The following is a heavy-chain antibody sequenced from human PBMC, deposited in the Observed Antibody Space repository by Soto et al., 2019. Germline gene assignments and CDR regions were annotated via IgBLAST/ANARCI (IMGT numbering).Heavy chain of an antibody. CDR1: GGSISSGGHY. CDR3: ARLSSWYWYFDI. D-gene: IGHD6-13*01. V-gene: IGHV4-31*03. CDR2: IHYSGNT. J-gene: IGHJ2*01. Sequence: VQLQESGPGLVKPSQTLSLTCTASGGSISSGGHYWSWLRHHPGKGLEWIAYIHYSGNTYYNPSLKSRXXIXVXXSKNQFSLEVRSVTAADTAVYHCARLSSWYWYFDIWGRGTLVTVSS.